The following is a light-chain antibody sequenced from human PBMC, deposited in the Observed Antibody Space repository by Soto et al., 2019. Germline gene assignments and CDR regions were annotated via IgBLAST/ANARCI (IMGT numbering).Light chain of an antibody. Sequence: EIVLTQSPGTLSLSPGERVTLSCRASQSVSSNNLAWYLHKPGQAPRLLIFGASSRATDIPDRFSGSGSGTDFTLTISRLEPEDFAVCYCQQYGGLPLTFGGGTKVEIK. CDR1: QSVSSNN. CDR3: QQYGGLPLT. CDR2: GAS. J-gene: IGKJ4*01. V-gene: IGKV3-20*01.